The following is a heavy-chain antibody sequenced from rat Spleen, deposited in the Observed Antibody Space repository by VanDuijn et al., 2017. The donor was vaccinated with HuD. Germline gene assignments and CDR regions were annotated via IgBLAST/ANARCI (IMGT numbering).Heavy chain of an antibody. Sequence: QVQLKESGPGLVQPSQTLSLTCAVSGFSLTDYSVHWVRQPPGKGLEWMGRIQSGGSTDYNSALKSRLSISRETSKSQVFLKMNSLQTEDTAIYFCTRGPDWGQGVMVTVSS. J-gene: IGHJ2*01. CDR3: TRGPD. CDR1: GFSLTDYS. CDR2: IQSGGST. V-gene: IGHV2-19*01.